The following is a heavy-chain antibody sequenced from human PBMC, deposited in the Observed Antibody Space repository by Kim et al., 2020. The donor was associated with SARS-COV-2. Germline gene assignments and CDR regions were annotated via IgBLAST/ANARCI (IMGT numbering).Heavy chain of an antibody. CDR3: ARHDYYDSGNYYYYYAMGV. CDR2: IYYSGST. J-gene: IGHJ6*02. D-gene: IGHD3-22*01. Sequence: SETLSLTCTVSGGSISSYYWSWIRQPPGKGLEWIGYIYYSGSTNYNPSLQSRVTISVDTSKNQFSLKLSSVTAADTAVYYCARHDYYDSGNYYYYYAMGVWGQGTTVTVSS. CDR1: GGSISSYY. V-gene: IGHV4-59*08.